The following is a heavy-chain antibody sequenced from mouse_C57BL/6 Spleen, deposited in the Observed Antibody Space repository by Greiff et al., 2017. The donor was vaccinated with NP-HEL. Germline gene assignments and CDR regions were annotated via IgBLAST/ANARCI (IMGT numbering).Heavy chain of an antibody. V-gene: IGHV1-69*01. CDR3: ARNDHEGFAY. CDR1: GYTFTSYW. Sequence: VQLQQPGAELVMPWASVKLSCKASGYTFTSYWMHWVKQRPGQGLEWIGEIDPSDSYTNYNQKFKGKSTLTVDKSSSTAYMQLSSLTSEDSAVYYCARNDHEGFAYWGQGTLVTVSA. CDR2: IDPSDSYT. J-gene: IGHJ3*01.